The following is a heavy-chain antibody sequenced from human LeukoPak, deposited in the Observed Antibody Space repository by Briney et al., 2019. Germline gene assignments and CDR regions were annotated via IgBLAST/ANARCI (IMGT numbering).Heavy chain of an antibody. J-gene: IGHJ6*02. CDR1: GFTFSSYW. D-gene: IGHD3-22*01. CDR3: ARDGVHYYDSSGYYYYYYGMDV. Sequence: TGGSLRLSCAASGFTFSSYWMSWVRQAPGKGLEWVANIKQDGSEKYYVDSVKGRFTISRDNAKNSLYLQMNSLRAEDTAVYYCARDGVHYYDSSGYYYYYYGMDVWGQGTTVTVSS. CDR2: IKQDGSEK. V-gene: IGHV3-7*01.